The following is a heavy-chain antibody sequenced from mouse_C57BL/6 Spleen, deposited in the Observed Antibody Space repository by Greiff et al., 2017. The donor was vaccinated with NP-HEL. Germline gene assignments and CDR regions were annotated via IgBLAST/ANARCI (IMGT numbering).Heavy chain of an antibody. CDR1: GYSITSGYG. CDR2: ISYSGST. J-gene: IGHJ2*01. V-gene: IGHV3-2*02. Sequence: EVKLQESGPGLVKPSQSLSLTCTVTGYSITSGYGWNWIRQFPGNKLEWMGYISYSGSTNYNPSLKSRISITRDTSKNQFFLQWNSVTTDDTATYYCARTARIKYWGQGTTLTVSS. D-gene: IGHD1-2*01. CDR3: ARTARIKY.